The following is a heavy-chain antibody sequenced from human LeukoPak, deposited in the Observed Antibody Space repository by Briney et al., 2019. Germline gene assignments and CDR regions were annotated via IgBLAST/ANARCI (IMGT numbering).Heavy chain of an antibody. CDR3: ARAGKLETYIDY. J-gene: IGHJ4*02. V-gene: IGHV3-11*05. D-gene: IGHD1-1*01. CDR2: ISGSSSYT. CDR1: GFTFSDYY. Sequence: GGSLRPFCAASGFTFSDYYMNWIRQAPGKGLEWVSYISGSSSYTNYADSVKGRITISRDNAKNSLYLQMNSLRAEDTAVYYCARAGKLETYIDYLGQGTLVTVSS.